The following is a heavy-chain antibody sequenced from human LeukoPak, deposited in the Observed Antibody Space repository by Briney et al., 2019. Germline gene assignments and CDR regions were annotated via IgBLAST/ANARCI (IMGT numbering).Heavy chain of an antibody. CDR3: AREAAAAGSRIFDY. CDR2: ISAYNGNT. Sequence: ASVKVSCKPSGYTFTSYCISWVRLAPGPGLEWMGWISAYNGNTNYVQKLQGRVTMTTDTSTSTAYMELRSLRSDDTAVYYCAREAAAAGSRIFDYWGQGTLVSVSS. V-gene: IGHV1-18*01. D-gene: IGHD6-13*01. J-gene: IGHJ4*02. CDR1: GYTFTSYC.